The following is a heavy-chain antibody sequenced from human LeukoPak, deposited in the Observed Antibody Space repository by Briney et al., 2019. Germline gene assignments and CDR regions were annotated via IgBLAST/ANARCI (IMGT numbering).Heavy chain of an antibody. J-gene: IGHJ6*03. Sequence: PSETLSLTCAVYGVSFSGYYWSWIRQPPGKGLEWIGEINDSGSTNYNPSLKSRVTISVDTSKNQFSLKLSSVTAADTAVYYCARGPNYCSSSSCPRGYYYYMDVWGEGTTVTVSS. CDR3: ARGPNYCSSSSCPRGYYYYMDV. CDR1: GVSFSGYY. V-gene: IGHV4-34*01. D-gene: IGHD2-2*01. CDR2: INDSGST.